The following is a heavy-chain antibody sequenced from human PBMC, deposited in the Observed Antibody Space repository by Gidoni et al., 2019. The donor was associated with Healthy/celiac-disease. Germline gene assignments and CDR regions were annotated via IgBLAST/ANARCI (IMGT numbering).Heavy chain of an antibody. J-gene: IGHJ3*02. CDR2: ISYSGST. V-gene: IGHV4-59*01. CDR3: ARDATDYGDYGLDAFDI. D-gene: IGHD4-17*01. Sequence: QVQLQESGPGLVKPSETLSLTCTVSGGSISSYYWRWIRQPPGKGLEWIGYISYSGSTNYNPSLKSRVTISVDTSKNQFSLKLSSVTAADTAVYYCARDATDYGDYGLDAFDIWGQGTMVTVSS. CDR1: GGSISSYY.